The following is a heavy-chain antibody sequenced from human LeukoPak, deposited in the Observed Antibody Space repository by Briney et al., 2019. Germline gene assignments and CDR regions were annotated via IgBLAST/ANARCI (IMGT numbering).Heavy chain of an antibody. J-gene: IGHJ4*02. CDR3: ARVDVDTAMAFDY. CDR1: GFTFSSYW. D-gene: IGHD5-18*01. CDR2: IKQDGSEK. Sequence: GSLRLSCAASGFTFSSYWMSWVRQAPGKGLEWVANIKQDGSEKYYVDSVKGRFTISRDNAKNSLYLQMNSLRAEDTAVYYCARVDVDTAMAFDYWGQGTLVTVSS. V-gene: IGHV3-7*01.